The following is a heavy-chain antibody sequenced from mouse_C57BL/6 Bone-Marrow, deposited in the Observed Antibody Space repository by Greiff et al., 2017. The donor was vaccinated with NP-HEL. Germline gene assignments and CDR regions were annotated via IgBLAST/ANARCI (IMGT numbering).Heavy chain of an antibody. CDR3: AIVNTTVAYYAMDD. J-gene: IGHJ4*01. V-gene: IGHV3-8*01. D-gene: IGHD1-1*01. CDR1: GYSITSDY. Sequence: EVKLQESGPGLAKPSQTLSLTCSVTGYSITSDYWNWIRKFPGNKLEYMGYISYSGSTYYYPSLNSRISITRDTSKKQYYLQWNSVTTEYTATYCGAIVNTTVAYYAMDDWGQGTSVTVA. CDR2: ISYSGST.